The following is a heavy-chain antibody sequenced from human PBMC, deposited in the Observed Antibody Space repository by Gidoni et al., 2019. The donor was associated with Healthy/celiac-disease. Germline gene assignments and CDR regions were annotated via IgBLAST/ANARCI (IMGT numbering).Heavy chain of an antibody. CDR3: ARGVGDYGGNYDY. J-gene: IGHJ4*02. Sequence: QVQLVESGGGVVQPGRCLRLSCGASGCTFSSYGMHWVRQAPGKGLEWVAVIWYDGSNKYYADSVKGRFTISRDNSKNTLYLQMNSLRAEDTAVYYCARGVGDYGGNYDYWGQGTLVTVSS. CDR1: GCTFSSYG. CDR2: IWYDGSNK. D-gene: IGHD4-17*01. V-gene: IGHV3-33*08.